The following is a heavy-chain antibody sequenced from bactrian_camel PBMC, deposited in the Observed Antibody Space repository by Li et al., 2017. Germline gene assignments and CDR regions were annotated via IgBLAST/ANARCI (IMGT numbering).Heavy chain of an antibody. CDR3: APGNLGYGLGAESSCGY. CDR1: GFTFSIYW. CDR2: INSGGGDT. D-gene: IGHD3*01. J-gene: IGHJ6*01. Sequence: VQLVESGGGLVQPGGSLRVSCVASGFTFSIYWMYWVRQAPGKGLEWDSGINSGGGDTYYSEAVKGRFTISRDNAKNTVYLQMNSLKPEDTAVYYCAPGNLGYGLGAESSCGYWGQGTQVTV. V-gene: IGHV3S1*01.